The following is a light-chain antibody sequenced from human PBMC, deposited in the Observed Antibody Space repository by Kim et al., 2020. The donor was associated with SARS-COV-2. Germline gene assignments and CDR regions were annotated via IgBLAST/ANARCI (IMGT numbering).Light chain of an antibody. CDR2: DAS. CDR1: QRINID. V-gene: IGKV3-11*01. J-gene: IGKJ4*01. CDR3: QQHATWPPALT. Sequence: PGEQATHACRASQRINIDVAWYQQRPGRAHRLLIYDASKRVSGIPARFSGSGSGIDFELPINGLEPEDFVVYYCQQHATWPPALTFGGGTKVDIK.